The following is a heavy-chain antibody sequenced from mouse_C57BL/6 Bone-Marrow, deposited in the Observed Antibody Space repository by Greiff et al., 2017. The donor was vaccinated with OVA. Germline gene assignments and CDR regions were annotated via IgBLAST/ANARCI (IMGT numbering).Heavy chain of an antibody. D-gene: IGHD1-1*01. CDR2: ISSGSSTI. V-gene: IGHV5-17*01. J-gene: IGHJ4*01. Sequence: DVKLVESGGGLVKPGGSLKLSCAASGFTFSDYGMHWVRQAPEKGLEWVAYISSGSSTIYYADTVKGRFTISRDNAKNTLFLQMTSLRSEDTAMYYCARWTLRYGAMDYWGQGTSVTVSS. CDR1: GFTFSDYG. CDR3: ARWTLRYGAMDY.